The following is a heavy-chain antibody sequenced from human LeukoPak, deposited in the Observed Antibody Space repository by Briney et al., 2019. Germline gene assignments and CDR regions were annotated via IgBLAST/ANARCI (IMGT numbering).Heavy chain of an antibody. CDR2: VYNSGST. CDR1: GGAISNYY. Sequence: SETLSLTCTFSGGAISNYYWTWIRQTPGKGLEWIGYVYNSGSTYYNPSLQSRVTILIDTSKNQFSLKLSSVTAADTAVYYCARVGFLEWLLAEYCFDYWGQGTLVTVSS. CDR3: ARVGFLEWLLAEYCFDY. J-gene: IGHJ4*02. V-gene: IGHV4-59*01. D-gene: IGHD3-3*01.